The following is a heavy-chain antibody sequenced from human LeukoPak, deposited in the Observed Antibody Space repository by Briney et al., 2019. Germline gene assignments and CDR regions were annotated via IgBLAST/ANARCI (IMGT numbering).Heavy chain of an antibody. D-gene: IGHD1-14*01. J-gene: IGHJ6*04. V-gene: IGHV3-30*02. CDR3: AKDRNSPSPPPADV. Sequence: GGSLRLSCAASGFTFNNYGMHWVRQAPGKGLEWVAFIRYNGNNQYYADSVKGRFTISRDNSKNTLYLQMNSLKGDDTAVYYCAKDRNSPSPPPADVWGKGTTVTISS. CDR1: GFTFNNYG. CDR2: IRYNGNNQ.